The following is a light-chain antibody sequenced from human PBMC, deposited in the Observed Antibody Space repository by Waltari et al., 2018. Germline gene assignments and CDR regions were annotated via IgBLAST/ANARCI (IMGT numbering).Light chain of an antibody. CDR2: GAS. CDR3: LQNDNDPGT. J-gene: IGKJ4*02. V-gene: IGKV1-17*01. CDR1: QAIRID. Sequence: DIQMTQSPSSLSASVGDRVTITWRPSQAIRIDLVRFQQKPGKAPKRLIHGASRLQSGVPSRFSGSGSVTEFNHTINSQQREDFETYCCLQNDNDPGTFGGGTKVEI.